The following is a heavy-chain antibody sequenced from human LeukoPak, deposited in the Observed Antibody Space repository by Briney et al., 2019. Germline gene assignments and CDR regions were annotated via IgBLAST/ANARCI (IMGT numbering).Heavy chain of an antibody. CDR2: IYYSGST. D-gene: IGHD3-10*01. V-gene: IGHV4-30-4*01. CDR1: GGSISSGDYY. CDR3: ARAGGDYYGSGSYYANYYYGMDV. Sequence: PSETLSLTCTVSGGSISSGDYYWSWIRQPPGKGLEWIGYIYYSGSTYYNPSLKSRVTISVDTSKNQFSLKLSSVTAADTAVYYCARAGGDYYGSGSYYANYYYGMDVWGQGTTVTVSS. J-gene: IGHJ6*02.